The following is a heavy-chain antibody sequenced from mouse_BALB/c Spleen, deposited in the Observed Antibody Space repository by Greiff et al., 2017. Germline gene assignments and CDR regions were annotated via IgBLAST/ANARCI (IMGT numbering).Heavy chain of an antibody. D-gene: IGHD2-4*01. CDR2: INSNGGST. CDR3: ARDRRITTPYYAMDY. Sequence: EVMLVESGGGLVQPGGSLKLSCAASGFTFSSYGMSWVRQTPDKRLELVATINSNGGSTYYPDSVKGRFTISRDNAKNTLYLQMSSLKSEDTAMYYCARDRRITTPYYAMDYWGQGTSVTVSS. V-gene: IGHV5-6-3*01. CDR1: GFTFSSYG. J-gene: IGHJ4*01.